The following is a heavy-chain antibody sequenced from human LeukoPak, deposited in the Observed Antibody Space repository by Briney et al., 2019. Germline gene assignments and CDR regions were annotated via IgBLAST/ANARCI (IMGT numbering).Heavy chain of an antibody. CDR1: GFTVSSSY. CDR3: ARGGIVGALDY. CDR2: IYSGGNT. D-gene: IGHD1-26*01. Sequence: PGGSLRLSCAASGFTVSSSYMSWVRQAPGKGLEWVSVIYSGGNTYYADSVKGRFTISRDSSKNTLFLQMNSLRAEDTAVYYCARGGIVGALDYWGQGTLVTVSS. V-gene: IGHV3-53*01. J-gene: IGHJ4*02.